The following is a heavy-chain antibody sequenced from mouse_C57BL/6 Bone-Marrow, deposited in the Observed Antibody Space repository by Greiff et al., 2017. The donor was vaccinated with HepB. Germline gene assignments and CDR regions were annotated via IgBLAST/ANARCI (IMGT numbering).Heavy chain of an antibody. CDR3: ARDFSQATPYFDC. CDR2: INYDGSST. D-gene: IGHD3-2*02. V-gene: IGHV5-16*01. CDR1: GFTFSDYY. J-gene: IGHJ2*01. Sequence: EVKLVESEGGLVQPGSSMKLSCTASGFTFSDYYMAWVRQVPEKGLEWVANINYDGSSTYYLDSLKSRFIISRDNAKNILYLQMSSLKSEDTATYYCARDFSQATPYFDCWGQGTTLTVSS.